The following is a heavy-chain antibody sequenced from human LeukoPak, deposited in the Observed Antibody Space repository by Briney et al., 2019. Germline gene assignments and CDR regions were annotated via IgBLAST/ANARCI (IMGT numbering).Heavy chain of an antibody. Sequence: GGSLRLPCAASGFTFRTYSMNWVRQAPGKGLEWVSSIDGSSRSLYYADAVKGRFTISRDNAKNSLYLQMNSLRAEDTAVYYCARESGGTYYEAFDIWGKGTMVTVSS. CDR1: GFTFRTYS. D-gene: IGHD1-26*01. V-gene: IGHV3-21*01. CDR3: ARESGGTYYEAFDI. CDR2: IDGSSRSL. J-gene: IGHJ3*02.